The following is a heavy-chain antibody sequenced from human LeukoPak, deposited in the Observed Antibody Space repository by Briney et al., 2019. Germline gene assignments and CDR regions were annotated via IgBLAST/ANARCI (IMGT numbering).Heavy chain of an antibody. CDR3: ATGSVRYSASWYSQEGDY. CDR1: GFTFSSYA. CDR2: ISVSAGST. V-gene: IGHV3-23*01. J-gene: IGHJ4*02. Sequence: GGSLRLSCAASGFTFSSYAMSWVRQVPGKGLEWVSAISVSAGSTYYADSVKGRFTISRDNSKNTLYLQMNSLRAEDTAVYYCATGSVRYSASWYSQEGDYWGQGTLVTVSS. D-gene: IGHD6-13*01.